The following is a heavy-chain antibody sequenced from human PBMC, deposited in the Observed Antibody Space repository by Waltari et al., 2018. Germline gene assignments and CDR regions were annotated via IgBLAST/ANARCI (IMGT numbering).Heavy chain of an antibody. CDR1: GYSISNVYY. D-gene: IGHD1-1*01. CDR3: ARQPIEGNLPDWFDP. CDR2: IHHSGSA. V-gene: IGHV4-38-2*02. J-gene: IGHJ5*02. Sequence: QVQLQQSGPGLVKPSETLSLTCTVHGYSISNVYYWGWIRQPPGKGLEWIGSIHHSGSAYYNPSLNSRVTISLETSKNQFSLKLTSVAATDTAIYYCARQPIEGNLPDWFDPWGQGTLVTVSS.